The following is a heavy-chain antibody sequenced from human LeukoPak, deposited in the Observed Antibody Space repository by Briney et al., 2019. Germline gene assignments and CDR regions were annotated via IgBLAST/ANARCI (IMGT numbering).Heavy chain of an antibody. CDR1: GYTFTSYG. D-gene: IGHD3-3*01. CDR3: ARDPQGSGYGPIDY. V-gene: IGHV1-18*01. CDR2: INAGNGNT. Sequence: EASVKVSCKASGYTFTSYGISWVRQAPGQRLEWMGWINAGNGNTKNSQKFQGRVTITRDTSTSTAYMELSSLRSEDTGVYYCARDPQGSGYGPIDYWGQGTLVPVSS. J-gene: IGHJ4*02.